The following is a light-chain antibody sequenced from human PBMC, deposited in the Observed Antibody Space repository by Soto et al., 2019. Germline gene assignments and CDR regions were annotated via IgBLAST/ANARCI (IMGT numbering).Light chain of an antibody. CDR2: STS. CDR1: QSVSKW. Sequence: IQMIQSPSTLSASLGETVTISCRAGQSVSKWLAWYRQKPGQAPVLLIHSTSTLQLGVPPRFSGSGWGTEFTLTISNLQPDDSATYYCQQYNSVSSFGQGTKLVIE. J-gene: IGKJ2*03. V-gene: IGKV1-5*01. CDR3: QQYNSVSS.